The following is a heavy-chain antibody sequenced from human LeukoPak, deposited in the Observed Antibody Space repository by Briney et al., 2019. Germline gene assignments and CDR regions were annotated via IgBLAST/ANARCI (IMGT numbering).Heavy chain of an antibody. D-gene: IGHD1-14*01. J-gene: IGHJ5*02. CDR1: GFTFDDYA. V-gene: IGHV3-9*01. CDR3: AKAAAEKVTGASWFDP. CDR2: ISWNSGSI. Sequence: PGGSLRLSCAASGFTFDDYAMHWVRQAPGKGLEWVSGISWNSGSIGYADSVKGRFTISRDNAKNSLYLQMNSLRAEDTALYYCAKAAAEKVTGASWFDPWGQGTLVTVSS.